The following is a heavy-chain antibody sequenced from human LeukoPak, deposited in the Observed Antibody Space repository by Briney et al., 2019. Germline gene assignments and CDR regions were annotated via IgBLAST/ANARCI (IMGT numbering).Heavy chain of an antibody. V-gene: IGHV1-2*06. CDR1: GYTFTGYY. D-gene: IGHD6-13*01. CDR2: INPNSGGT. Sequence: ASVKVSCKASGYTFTGYYMHWVRQAPGQGLEWMGRINPNSGGTIYAQKFQGSVTMTRDTSISTAYMELSRLTSDDTAVYYCARGVYSSTAGVDYWGQGTLVTVSS. CDR3: ARGVYSSTAGVDY. J-gene: IGHJ4*02.